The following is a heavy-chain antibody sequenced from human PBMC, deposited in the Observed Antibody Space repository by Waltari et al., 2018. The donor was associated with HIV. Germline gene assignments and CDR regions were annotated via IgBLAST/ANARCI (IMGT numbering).Heavy chain of an antibody. Sequence: QVQLQESGPGLVKPSETLSLTCTVSGGSISSYYWHWIRQPPGKGLEWIGYIYYSGSTNYNPSLKSRVTISVDTSKNQFSLKLSSVTAADTVVYYCARGSDYDFWSSVNFDYWGQGTLVTVSS. J-gene: IGHJ4*02. D-gene: IGHD3-3*01. CDR3: ARGSDYDFWSSVNFDY. V-gene: IGHV4-59*01. CDR1: GGSISSYY. CDR2: IYYSGST.